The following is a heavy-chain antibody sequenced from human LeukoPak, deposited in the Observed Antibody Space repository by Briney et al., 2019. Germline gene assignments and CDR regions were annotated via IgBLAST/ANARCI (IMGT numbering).Heavy chain of an antibody. CDR2: IYISGST. CDR3: ARGRSSSWLLWFDY. CDR1: GGYISSGSNY. V-gene: IGHV4-61*09. J-gene: IGHJ4*02. D-gene: IGHD6-13*01. Sequence: PSQTLSLTCTVSGGYISSGSNYWSWIRQPAGEGLEWIGHIYISGSTNYNPSLKSRVTMSVDTSKNQFSLKLSSVTAADTAVYYCARGRSSSWLLWFDYWGQGTLVPVSS.